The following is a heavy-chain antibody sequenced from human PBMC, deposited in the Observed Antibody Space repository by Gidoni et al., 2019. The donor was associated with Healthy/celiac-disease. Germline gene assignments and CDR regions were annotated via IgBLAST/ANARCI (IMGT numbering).Heavy chain of an antibody. V-gene: IGHV5-51*03. J-gene: IGHJ4*02. CDR3: ARPRMGEARDGYNRSYY. D-gene: IGHD5-12*01. CDR1: GYSFTSYW. CDR2: IYPCDSDT. Sequence: ELLLVQSGAEVNKPGESLNISCKASGYSFTSYWIGWVRQMPGKGLEWMGIIYPCDSDTRYSPSFQGQVTISADKSISTAYLQWSSLKASDTAMYYCARPRMGEARDGYNRSYYWGQGTLVTVSS.